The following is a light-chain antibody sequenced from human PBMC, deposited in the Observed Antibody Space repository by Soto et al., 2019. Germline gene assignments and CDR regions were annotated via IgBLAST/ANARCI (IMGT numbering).Light chain of an antibody. J-gene: IGLJ3*02. CDR2: GNN. Sequence: QSVLTQPPSASGAPGQRVTISCSGSSSDIGSNAVHWYQHFPGTAPKLLIYGNNQRPSGVPDRFSGSKSGTSASLAISGLQFEDDDDYYCAEWDATLTVLFGGGTQLTVL. CDR1: SSDIGSNA. CDR3: AEWDATLTVL. V-gene: IGLV1-44*01.